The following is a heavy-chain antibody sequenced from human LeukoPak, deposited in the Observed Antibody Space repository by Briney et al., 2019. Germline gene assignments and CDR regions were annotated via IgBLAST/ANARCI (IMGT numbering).Heavy chain of an antibody. V-gene: IGHV3-9*01. CDR3: AKSLGPQQPYPQFDY. CDR1: GFTFDDYA. Sequence: GGSLRLSCAASGFTFDDYAMHWVRQAPGKGLEWVSGISWNSGSIGYADSVKGRFTISRDNAKNSLYLQMNSLRAEDTALYYCAKSLGPQQPYPQFDYWGQGTLATVSS. J-gene: IGHJ4*02. CDR2: ISWNSGSI. D-gene: IGHD6-13*01.